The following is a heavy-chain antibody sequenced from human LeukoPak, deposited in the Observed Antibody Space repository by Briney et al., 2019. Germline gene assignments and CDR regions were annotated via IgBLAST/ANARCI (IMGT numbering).Heavy chain of an antibody. CDR1: GFTFSSYS. CDR3: ARPTNWWGYFDY. V-gene: IGHV3-21*01. J-gene: IGHJ4*02. CDR2: ISSSSSYI. D-gene: IGHD2-8*02. Sequence: GGSLRLSCAASGFTFSSYSMNWVRQAPGKGLEWVSSISSSSSYIYYADSVKGRFTISRDNAKNSLYLQMNSLRDEDTAVYYCARPTNWWGYFDYWGQGTLVTVSS.